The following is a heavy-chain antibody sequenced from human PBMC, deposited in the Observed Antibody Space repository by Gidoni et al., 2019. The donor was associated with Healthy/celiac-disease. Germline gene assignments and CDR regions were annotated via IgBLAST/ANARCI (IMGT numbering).Heavy chain of an antibody. CDR3: ARGLTIFGVVIGDGMDV. D-gene: IGHD3-3*01. J-gene: IGHJ6*02. V-gene: IGHV1-46*03. Sequence: QVQLVQSGAEVKKPGASAKVSCKASGYTFTSYYMHWLRQAPGQGLEWMGIITPSGGSTSYAQKFQGRVTMTRDTSTSTVYMELSSLRSEDTAVYYCARGLTIFGVVIGDGMDVWGQGTTVTVSS. CDR2: ITPSGGST. CDR1: GYTFTSYY.